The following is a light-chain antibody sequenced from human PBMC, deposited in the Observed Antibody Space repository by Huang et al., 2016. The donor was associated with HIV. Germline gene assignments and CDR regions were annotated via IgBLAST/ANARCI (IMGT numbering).Light chain of an antibody. Sequence: DIVLTQSPAPLSLSPGQRATLSCRASQNINNYLVWYQQKPGQAPRLLIYDSFNRATGIPARFSGSGSGTDFTLTINTLEPEDFAVYYCQQRGAWPLTFGGGTKVEIK. CDR2: DSF. CDR1: QNINNY. CDR3: QQRGAWPLT. V-gene: IGKV3-11*01. J-gene: IGKJ4*01.